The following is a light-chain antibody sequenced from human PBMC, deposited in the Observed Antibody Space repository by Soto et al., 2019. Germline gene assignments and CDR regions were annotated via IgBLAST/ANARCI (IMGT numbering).Light chain of an antibody. CDR3: SSKTSSSSPFV. CDR1: SSDIGAYDY. J-gene: IGLJ1*01. CDR2: EVN. Sequence: QSVLTQPASLSGSPGQSITISCTGTSSDIGAYDYASWFQQHPGKAPKLMISEVNNRPSGVSNRFSGSKSGNTASLTISGLQADDEGDYYCSSKTSSSSPFVFGTGTKVTVL. V-gene: IGLV2-14*01.